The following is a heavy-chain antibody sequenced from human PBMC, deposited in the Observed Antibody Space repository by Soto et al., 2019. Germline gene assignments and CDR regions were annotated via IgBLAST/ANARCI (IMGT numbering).Heavy chain of an antibody. Sequence: GESLKISCAASGFTFSSYGMHWVRQAPGKGLEWVAVIWYDGSNKYYADSVKGRFTISRDNSKNTLYLQMNSLRAEDTAVYYCARDLLRYYFDYWGQGTLVTVSS. D-gene: IGHD2-15*01. CDR3: ARDLLRYYFDY. CDR2: IWYDGSNK. CDR1: GFTFSSYG. V-gene: IGHV3-33*01. J-gene: IGHJ4*02.